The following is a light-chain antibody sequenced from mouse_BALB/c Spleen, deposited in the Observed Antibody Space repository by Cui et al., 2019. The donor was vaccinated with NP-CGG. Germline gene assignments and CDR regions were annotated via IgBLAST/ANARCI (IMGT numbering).Light chain of an antibody. Sequence: QAVVTRESGITTSPGETVTLTCRSSTGAVTTSNYANWVQEKPDHLFTGLIGGTNNRAPGVPARFSGSLIGDKAALTITGAQTEDEAIYFCALWYSNHWVFGGGTKLTVL. CDR3: ALWYSNHWV. J-gene: IGLJ1*01. CDR2: GTN. V-gene: IGLV1*01. CDR1: TGAVTTSNY.